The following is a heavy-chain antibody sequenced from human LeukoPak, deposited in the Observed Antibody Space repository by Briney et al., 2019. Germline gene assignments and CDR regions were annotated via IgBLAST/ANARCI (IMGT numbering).Heavy chain of an antibody. CDR3: AKGEVESTEGYFQH. V-gene: IGHV3-43D*03. J-gene: IGHJ1*01. CDR1: GFTFDDYA. D-gene: IGHD2-2*01. CDR2: ISWDGGST. Sequence: PGGSLRLSCAASGFTFDDYAMHWVRQAPGKGLEWVSLISWDGGSTYYADSVKGRFTISRDNSKNSLYLQMNSLRAEDTALYYCAKGEVESTEGYFQHWGQGTLVTVSS.